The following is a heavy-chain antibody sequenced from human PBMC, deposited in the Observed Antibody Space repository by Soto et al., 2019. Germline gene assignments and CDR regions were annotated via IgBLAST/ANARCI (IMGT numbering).Heavy chain of an antibody. J-gene: IGHJ4*02. CDR2: IYWDGFK. D-gene: IGHD3-16*01. CDR3: GSKGGGDRILDC. CDR1: GFSLSTSGVG. V-gene: IGHV2-5*02. Sequence: QITLKESGPTLVKPTQTLTLTCTFSGFSLSTSGVGVGWIRQPPGKALEWLALIYWDGFKHYSPYLESRLTIREDTAKDQLVLIMTRLYPADRATYLRGSKGGGDRILDCWCQGTLVTVSS.